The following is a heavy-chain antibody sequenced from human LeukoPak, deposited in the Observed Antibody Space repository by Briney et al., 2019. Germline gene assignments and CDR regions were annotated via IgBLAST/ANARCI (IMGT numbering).Heavy chain of an antibody. D-gene: IGHD4-17*01. CDR3: ARGGNGDYNWGNWFDP. V-gene: IGHV4-61*08. CDR2: IYYSGST. Sequence: SETLSLTCTVSGGSISSGGYYWSWIRQHPGKGLEWIGYIYYSGSTNYNPSLKSRVTISVDTSKNQFSLKLSSVTAADTAVYYCARGGNGDYNWGNWFDPWGQGTLVTVSS. J-gene: IGHJ5*02. CDR1: GGSISSGGYY.